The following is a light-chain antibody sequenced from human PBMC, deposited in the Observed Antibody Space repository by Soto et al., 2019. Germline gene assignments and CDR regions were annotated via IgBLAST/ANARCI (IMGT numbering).Light chain of an antibody. CDR3: YSYTISSILRV. Sequence: QSVLPQPASVSGSPGQAVTISCPGTRNDIGAYDYVSWYQQHPCKAPKLIIYDVTYRPSGVSHRFSGSKSGSTASLTISGLQAEDEADYYFYSYTISSILRVFGTGTKVTVL. CDR1: RNDIGAYDY. CDR2: DVT. J-gene: IGLJ1*01. V-gene: IGLV2-14*03.